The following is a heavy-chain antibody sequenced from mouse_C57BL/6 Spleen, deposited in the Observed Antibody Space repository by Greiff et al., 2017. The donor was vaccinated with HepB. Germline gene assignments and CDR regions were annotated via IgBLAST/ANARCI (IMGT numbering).Heavy chain of an antibody. CDR3: AREAITTVVANFDY. CDR2: IDPSDSET. CDR1: GYTFTSYW. V-gene: IGHV1-52*01. Sequence: QVQLQQPGAELVRPGSSVKLSCKASGYTFTSYWMHWVKQRPIQGLEWIGNIDPSDSETHYNQKFKDKATLTVDKSSSTAYMQLSSLTSEDSAVYYCAREAITTVVANFDYWGQGTTLTVSS. D-gene: IGHD1-1*01. J-gene: IGHJ2*01.